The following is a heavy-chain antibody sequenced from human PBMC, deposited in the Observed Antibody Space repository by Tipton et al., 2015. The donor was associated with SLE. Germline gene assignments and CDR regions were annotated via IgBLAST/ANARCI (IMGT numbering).Heavy chain of an antibody. V-gene: IGHV4-39*07. J-gene: IGHJ4*02. CDR3: ARAEYSFDY. Sequence: TLSLTCSVSGGSTSSRSYYWGWIRQPPGMGLEWIGSIYYSGSTFHNPSLKSRLTISVDTSKNQFSLKLSSVTAADTAVYYCARAEYSFDYWGQGALVTVSS. D-gene: IGHD3-10*01. CDR2: IYYSGST. CDR1: GGSTSSRSYY.